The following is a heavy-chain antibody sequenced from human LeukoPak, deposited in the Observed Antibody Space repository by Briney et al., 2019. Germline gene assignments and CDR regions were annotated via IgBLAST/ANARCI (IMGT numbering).Heavy chain of an antibody. CDR2: IYSGGST. D-gene: IGHD2-21*02. J-gene: IGHJ3*02. CDR3: ARDRYCGGDCYSQGDAFDI. V-gene: IGHV3-66*01. Sequence: GGSLRLSCAASGFTVSSNYMSWVRQAPGKGLEWVSVIYSGGSTYYADFVKGRFTISRDNSKNTLYLQMNSLRAEDTAVYYCARDRYCGGDCYSQGDAFDIWGQGTMVTVSS. CDR1: GFTVSSNY.